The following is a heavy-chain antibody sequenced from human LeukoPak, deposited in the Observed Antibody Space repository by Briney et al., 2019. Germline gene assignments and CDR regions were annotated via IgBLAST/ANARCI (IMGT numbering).Heavy chain of an antibody. CDR2: INSDGSSP. V-gene: IGHV3-74*01. Sequence: GGSLRLSCAASGFTFSSYWMHWVRQAPGKGLVWVSRINSDGSSPNYADSVKGRFTISRDNSENTLYLQMNSLRAEDTAVYYCAKATGYLLWGQGTLVTVSS. CDR3: AKATGYLL. CDR1: GFTFSSYW. D-gene: IGHD1-14*01. J-gene: IGHJ4*02.